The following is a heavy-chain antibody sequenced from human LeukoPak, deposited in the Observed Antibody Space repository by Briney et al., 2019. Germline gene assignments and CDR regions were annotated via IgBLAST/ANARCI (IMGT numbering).Heavy chain of an antibody. CDR3: ALEIAVPHTTVDFDF. CDR1: GYTFTHYG. CDR2: ISAYNGNT. Sequence: ASVKVSCKASGYTFTHYGISWVRQAPGQGLEWVGWISAYNGNTNYAQKLQGRVTMTTDTSTSTAYMELRSLRSDDTAVYYCALEIAVPHTTVDFDFWGQGTLVTVSS. J-gene: IGHJ4*02. D-gene: IGHD4-23*01. V-gene: IGHV1-18*01.